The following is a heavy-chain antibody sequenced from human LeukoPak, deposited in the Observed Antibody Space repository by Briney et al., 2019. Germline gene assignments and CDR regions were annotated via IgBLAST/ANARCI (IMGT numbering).Heavy chain of an antibody. CDR2: INHSGST. J-gene: IGHJ4*02. CDR1: GGSFSGYY. V-gene: IGHV4-34*01. CDR3: ARGPGYDGNSTLDY. Sequence: SETLSLTCAVYGGSFSGYYWSWIRQPPGKGLEWIGEINHSGSTNYNPSLKSRVTISVDTSKNQFSLKLSSVTAADTAVYYCARGPGYDGNSTLDYWGQGTLVTVSP. D-gene: IGHD4-23*01.